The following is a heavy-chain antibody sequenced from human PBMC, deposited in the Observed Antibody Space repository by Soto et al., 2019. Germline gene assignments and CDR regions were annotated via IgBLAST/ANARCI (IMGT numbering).Heavy chain of an antibody. D-gene: IGHD3-10*01. Sequence: SDTLSLTWTVSGGSISSVGYYWSWIRQDRGRSLEWIVDIYYSGSTYYTPCLKSRVTTSVDTSKNQSSLKLSSVTAADTAVYSGAKDKVPRKVYHYRIDVWGQGTTVTVS. CDR3: AKDKVPRKVYHYRIDV. J-gene: IGHJ6*02. CDR1: GGSISSVGYY. CDR2: IYYSGST. V-gene: IGHV4-31*02.